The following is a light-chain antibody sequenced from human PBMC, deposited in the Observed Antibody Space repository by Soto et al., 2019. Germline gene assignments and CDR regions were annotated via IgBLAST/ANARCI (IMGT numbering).Light chain of an antibody. CDR3: CSYTSRSTLV. Sequence: QSVLTQPASVSGSPGQSITISCTGTNSDVGGFNYVSWYQQHPDKAPKLIIFEVTDRPSGVSNRFSGSKSGNTASLTISGLQSVDEAEYYCCSYTSRSTLVFGGGTKLTVL. V-gene: IGLV2-14*01. J-gene: IGLJ2*01. CDR2: EVT. CDR1: NSDVGGFNY.